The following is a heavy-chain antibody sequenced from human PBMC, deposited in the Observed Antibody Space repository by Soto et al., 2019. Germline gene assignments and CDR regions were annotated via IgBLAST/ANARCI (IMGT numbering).Heavy chain of an antibody. CDR3: ARGCSSASCYYY. CDR1: GFMFSSYT. D-gene: IGHD2-2*01. V-gene: IGHV3-21*01. CDR2: VSFRGDI. J-gene: IGHJ4*02. Sequence: LRLSCTASGFMFSSYTMNWVRQAPGKGLEWVSSVSFRGDIYYADSLEGRFTISRDDAKNSLYLQMNSLRAEDTAVYYCARGCSSASCYYYWGQGTLVTVSS.